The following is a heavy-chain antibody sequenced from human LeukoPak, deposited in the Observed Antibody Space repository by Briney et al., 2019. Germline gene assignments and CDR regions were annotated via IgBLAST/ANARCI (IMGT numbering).Heavy chain of an antibody. CDR1: GYTFTSYG. J-gene: IGHJ5*02. D-gene: IGHD2-2*01. Sequence: GASLKVSCKASGYTFTSYGISWVRQAPGQGLEWMGWISAYNGNTNYAQKLQGRVTMTTDTSTSTAYMELRSLRSDDTAVYYCARDKRRYCSSTSCAGYNWFDPWGQGTLVTVSS. CDR3: ARDKRRYCSSTSCAGYNWFDP. V-gene: IGHV1-18*04. CDR2: ISAYNGNT.